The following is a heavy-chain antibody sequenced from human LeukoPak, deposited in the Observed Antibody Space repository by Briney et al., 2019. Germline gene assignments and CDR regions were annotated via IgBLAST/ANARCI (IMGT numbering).Heavy chain of an antibody. CDR3: AKDFRGYSYQDY. D-gene: IGHD5-18*01. CDR1: GFTFSSYG. Sequence: PGGSLRLSCAASGFTFSSYGMHWVRQAPGKGLEWVAVISYDGSNKYYADSVKGRFTISRDNSKNTLYLQMNSQRAEDTAVYYCAKDFRGYSYQDYWGQGTLVTVSS. J-gene: IGHJ4*02. CDR2: ISYDGSNK. V-gene: IGHV3-30*18.